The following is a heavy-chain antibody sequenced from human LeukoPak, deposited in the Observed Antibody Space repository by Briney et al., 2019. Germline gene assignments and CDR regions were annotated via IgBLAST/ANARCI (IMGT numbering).Heavy chain of an antibody. CDR1: GFTFSSYG. V-gene: IGHV3-30*02. J-gene: IGHJ4*02. D-gene: IGHD1-26*01. CDR3: AREAHLVGATFDY. Sequence: GGSLRLSCAASGFTFSSYGMHWVRQAPGKGLEWVAFIRYDGSNKYYADSVKGRFTISRDNSKNTLYLQMNSLRAEDTAVYYCAREAHLVGATFDYWGQGTLVTVSS. CDR2: IRYDGSNK.